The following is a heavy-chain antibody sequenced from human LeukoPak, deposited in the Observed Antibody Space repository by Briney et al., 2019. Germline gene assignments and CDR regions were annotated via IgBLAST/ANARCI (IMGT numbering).Heavy chain of an antibody. CDR3: ARALVAATGDFDY. CDR2: IYYSGST. J-gene: IGHJ4*02. V-gene: IGHV4-59*12. D-gene: IGHD2-15*01. CDR1: GGSISSYY. Sequence: SETLSLTCTVSGGSISSYYWSWIRQSPGKGLEWIGYIYYSGSTNYNPSLKSRVTISVDTSKNQFSLKVSSVTAADTAVYYCARALVAATGDFDYWGQGTLVTVSS.